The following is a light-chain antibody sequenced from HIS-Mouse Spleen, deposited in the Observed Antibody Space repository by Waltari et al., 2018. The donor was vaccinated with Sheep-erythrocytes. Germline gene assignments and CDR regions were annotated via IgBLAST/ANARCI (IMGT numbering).Light chain of an antibody. Sequence: SYELTQPPSVSVSPGQTASITCSGDKLGDKYACWYQQKPGQSPGLVIYQDSKRPSGIPERFPGSNPGNTATLPISGTQAMDEADYYCQAWDSSTAWVFGGGTKLTVL. CDR3: QAWDSSTAWV. CDR1: KLGDKY. J-gene: IGLJ3*02. CDR2: QDS. V-gene: IGLV3-1*01.